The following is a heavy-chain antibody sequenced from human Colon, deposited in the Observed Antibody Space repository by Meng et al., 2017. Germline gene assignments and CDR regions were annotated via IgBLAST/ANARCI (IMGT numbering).Heavy chain of an antibody. Sequence: APLEQSGLGLKKPCGTLSVSWEASECSFTSYGMHWVRQAPGKGLEWMEGIRSDREKTKYANALTGRFIVYVDTSTSTPYLQIHSLWPDDTAVYYWARVGQLSSPCIHYWGQGTLVTVSS. V-gene: IGHV7-4-1*01. CDR2: IRSDREKT. J-gene: IGHJ4*02. D-gene: IGHD3-16*02. CDR1: ECSFTSYG. CDR3: ARVGQLSSPCIHY.